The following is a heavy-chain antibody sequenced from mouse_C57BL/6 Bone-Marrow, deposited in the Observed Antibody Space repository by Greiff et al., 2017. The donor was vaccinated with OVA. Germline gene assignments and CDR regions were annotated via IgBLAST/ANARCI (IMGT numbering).Heavy chain of an antibody. CDR1: GYSITSGYY. CDR3: AREGGYSNYGAWFAY. D-gene: IGHD2-5*01. Sequence: EVKLMESGPGLVKPSQSLSLTCSVTGYSITSGYYWNWIRQFPGNKLEWMGFISYDGSNNYNPSLTNRISITRDTSKNQFFLKLNSVTTEDTATYYCAREGGYSNYGAWFAYWGQGTLVTVSA. CDR2: ISYDGSN. J-gene: IGHJ3*01. V-gene: IGHV3-6*01.